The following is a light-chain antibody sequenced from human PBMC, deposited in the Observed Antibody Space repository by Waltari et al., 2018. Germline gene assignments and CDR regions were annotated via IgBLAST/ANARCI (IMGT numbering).Light chain of an antibody. CDR2: KNN. CDR3: AAWDDSLGGRV. V-gene: IGLV1-47*01. J-gene: IGLJ3*02. CDR1: NSNIGSHN. Sequence: QSVLTQPPSASGTPGQGVIISCSGSNSNIGSHNLYWYQHLPGTAPKLLIYKNNQRPSGVPERFAGATSGTAASLAIRGLRSEEEADYYCAAWDDSLGGRVFGGGTKLTVL.